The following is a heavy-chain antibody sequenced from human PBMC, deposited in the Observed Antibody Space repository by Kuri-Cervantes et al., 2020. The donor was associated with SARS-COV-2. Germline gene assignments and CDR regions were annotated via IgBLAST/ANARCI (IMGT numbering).Heavy chain of an antibody. Sequence: SCAVSGAYISTTNWWRWFRQPPGKGLEWIGEIYHTGSTNYNPSFKSRVTMSIDKSKKQFSLKVRSVTAADTAVYDCTRDRYSGGYYFDYWGQGTLVTVSS. CDR1: GAYISTTNW. J-gene: IGHJ4*02. V-gene: IGHV4-4*02. D-gene: IGHD1-26*01. CDR2: IYHTGST. CDR3: TRDRYSGGYYFDY.